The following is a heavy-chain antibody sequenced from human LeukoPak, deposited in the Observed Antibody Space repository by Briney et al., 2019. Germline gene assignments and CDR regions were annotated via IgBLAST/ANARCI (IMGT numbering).Heavy chain of an antibody. CDR3: ARGEGIAAASDY. CDR1: GFTFSSYE. CDR2: ISSSGSTI. D-gene: IGHD6-13*01. J-gene: IGHJ4*02. V-gene: IGHV3-48*03. Sequence: GGSLRLSCAASGFTFSSYEMNWVRQAPGKGLEWVSYISSSGSTIYYADSVKGRFTISRDNAKNSLYLQMNSLRAEDTAVHYCARGEGIAAASDYWGQGTLVTVSS.